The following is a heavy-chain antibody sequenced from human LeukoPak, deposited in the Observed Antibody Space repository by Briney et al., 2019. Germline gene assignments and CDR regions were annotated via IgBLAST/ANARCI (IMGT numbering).Heavy chain of an antibody. J-gene: IGHJ4*02. CDR1: GFTFSSYW. Sequence: GGSLRLSCAASGFTFSSYWMSWVRQAPGKGLEWVATIKQDGSEKYYVDSVKGRFTISRDNAKSSVTLQMNSLRVDDTAVYYCAGWGSQNTYWGQGTLVTVSS. D-gene: IGHD3-16*01. V-gene: IGHV3-7*01. CDR3: AGWGSQNTY. CDR2: IKQDGSEK.